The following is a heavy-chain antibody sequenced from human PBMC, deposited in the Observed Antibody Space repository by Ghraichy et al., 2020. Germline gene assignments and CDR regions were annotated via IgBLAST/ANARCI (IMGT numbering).Heavy chain of an antibody. CDR3: ARKAVAGRRYFDY. V-gene: IGHV3-11*01. J-gene: IGHJ4*02. CDR2: ISSSGSTI. CDR1: GFTFSDYY. Sequence: GGSLRLSCAASGFTFSDYYMSWIRQAPGKGLEWVSYISSSGSTIYYADSVKGRFTISRDNAKNSLYLQMNSLRAEDTAVYYCARKAVAGRRYFDYWGQGTLVTVSS. D-gene: IGHD6-19*01.